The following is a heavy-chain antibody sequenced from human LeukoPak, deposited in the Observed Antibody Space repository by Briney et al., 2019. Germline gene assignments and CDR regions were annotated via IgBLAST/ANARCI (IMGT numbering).Heavy chain of an antibody. D-gene: IGHD3-3*01. CDR2: ISWNSGSI. CDR1: GFTFDDYA. Sequence: GRSLRLSCAASGFTFDDYAMHWVRQAPGKGLEWVSGISWNSGSIGYAGSVKGRFTISRDNAKNSLYLQMNSPRAEDTALYYCAKDMVGWLTTTFDLWGRGTLVTVSS. CDR3: AKDMVGWLTTTFDL. J-gene: IGHJ2*01. V-gene: IGHV3-9*01.